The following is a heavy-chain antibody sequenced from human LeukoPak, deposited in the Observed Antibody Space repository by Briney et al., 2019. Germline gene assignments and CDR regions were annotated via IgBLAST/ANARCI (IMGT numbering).Heavy chain of an antibody. CDR3: AAQPCSVGRCYLDY. J-gene: IGHJ4*02. CDR2: ISGSGGTI. D-gene: IGHD2-15*01. Sequence: PGGSLRLSCAASGFTFSTYAMSWVRQAPGKGLECVSAISGSGGTIYYADSVKGRFTISRDNSKNTLSLQMNSLRAEDTAVYYCAAQPCSVGRCYLDYWGQGTLVTVSS. CDR1: GFTFSTYA. V-gene: IGHV3-23*01.